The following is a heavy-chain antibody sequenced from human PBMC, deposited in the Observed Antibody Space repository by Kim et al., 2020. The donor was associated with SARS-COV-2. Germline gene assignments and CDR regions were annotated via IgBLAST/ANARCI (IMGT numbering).Heavy chain of an antibody. CDR2: IKQDGSEK. Sequence: GSLRLSCAASGFRFSSTWMSWVRQAPGKGLEWVANIKQDGSEKYYVDSVKGRFTISRDNAENSLFLQMNSLRAEDTAVYYCARAWGIDVWGQGTTVTVSS. V-gene: IGHV3-7*01. D-gene: IGHD3-16*01. J-gene: IGHJ6*02. CDR1: GFRFSSTW. CDR3: ARAWGIDV.